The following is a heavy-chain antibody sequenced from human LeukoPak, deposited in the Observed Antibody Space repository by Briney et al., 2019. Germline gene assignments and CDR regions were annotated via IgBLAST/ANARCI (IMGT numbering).Heavy chain of an antibody. V-gene: IGHV5-51*01. CDR3: ARHTNDYGGYGDY. J-gene: IGHJ4*02. CDR2: IYPGDSDT. D-gene: IGHD4-23*01. Sequence: GESLKISCKVSGYSFTTYWISWVRQMPGKGLEWMGIIYPGDSDTRYSPSFQGQVTISADKSISAAYLQWSSLKASDTAMYYCARHTNDYGGYGDYWGQGTLVTVSS. CDR1: GYSFTTYW.